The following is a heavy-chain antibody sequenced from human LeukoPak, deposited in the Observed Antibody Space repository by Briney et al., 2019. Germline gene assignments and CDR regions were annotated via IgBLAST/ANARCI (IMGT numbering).Heavy chain of an antibody. CDR2: IYYSGST. CDR1: GGSISSYY. J-gene: IGHJ6*02. D-gene: IGHD3-10*01. V-gene: IGHV4-59*01. CDR3: ARSLLWFGELSDDYYGMDV. Sequence: SETLSLTCTVPGGSISSYYWSWIRQPPGKGLEWIGYIYYSGSTNYNPSLKSRVTISVDTSKNQFSLKLSSVTAADTAVYYCARSLLWFGELSDDYYGMDVWGQGTTVTVSS.